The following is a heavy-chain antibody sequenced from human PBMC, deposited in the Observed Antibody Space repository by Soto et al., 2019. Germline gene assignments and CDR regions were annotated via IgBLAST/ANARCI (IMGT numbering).Heavy chain of an antibody. CDR2: IKQDGSEK. CDR3: ARAGSSSFDY. CDR1: GFTLSSYW. D-gene: IGHD6-6*01. J-gene: IGHJ4*02. V-gene: IGHV3-7*01. Sequence: HPGGSLRLSCAASGFTLSSYWMGWVRQAPGKGLEWVANIKQDGSEKYYVDSVKGRFTISRDNAKNSLCLQMNSLRAEDTAVYYCARAGSSSFDYWGQGALVTVSS.